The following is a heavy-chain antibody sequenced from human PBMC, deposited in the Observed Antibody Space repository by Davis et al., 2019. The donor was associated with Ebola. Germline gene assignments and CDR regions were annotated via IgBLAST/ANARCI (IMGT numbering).Heavy chain of an antibody. CDR2: IYYSGST. Sequence: MPSETLSLTCTVSGGSISSSSYYWGWIRQPPGKGLEWIGSIYYSGSTYYNPSLKSRVTISVDTSKNQFSLKLSSVTAADTAVYYAARIAVAGTIYYGMDVWGQGTTVTVPS. D-gene: IGHD6-19*01. J-gene: IGHJ6*02. CDR3: ARIAVAGTIYYGMDV. CDR1: GGSISSSSYY. V-gene: IGHV4-39*01.